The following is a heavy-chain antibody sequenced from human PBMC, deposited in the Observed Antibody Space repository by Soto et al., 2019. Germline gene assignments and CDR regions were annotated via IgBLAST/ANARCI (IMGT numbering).Heavy chain of an antibody. CDR1: GFSLSTSRVG. CDR2: IYWDDDK. CDR3: AHSLHTSSWPPFDY. Sequence: QITLKESGPTLVKPTQTLTQTCTFSGFSLSTSRVGVGWIRQPPGKALEWLALIYWDDDKRYSPSLKSRLTITKDTSKNQVVLTMTNMDPVDTGTYYCAHSLHTSSWPPFDYWGQGTPVTVSS. J-gene: IGHJ4*02. D-gene: IGHD6-13*01. V-gene: IGHV2-5*02.